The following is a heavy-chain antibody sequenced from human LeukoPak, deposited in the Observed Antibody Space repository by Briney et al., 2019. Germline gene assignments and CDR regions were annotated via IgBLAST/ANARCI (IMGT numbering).Heavy chain of an antibody. CDR3: ARLRGCSSTSCNPENWFDP. CDR2: IYHSGST. CDR1: GGSISSSNW. J-gene: IGHJ5*02. D-gene: IGHD2-2*01. Sequence: PSETLSLTCAVSGGSISSSNWWSWVRQPPGKGLEWIGEIYHSGSTNYNPSLKSRVTISVDKSKNQFSLKLSSVTAADTAVYYCARLRGCSSTSCNPENWFDPWGQRTLVTVSS. V-gene: IGHV4-4*02.